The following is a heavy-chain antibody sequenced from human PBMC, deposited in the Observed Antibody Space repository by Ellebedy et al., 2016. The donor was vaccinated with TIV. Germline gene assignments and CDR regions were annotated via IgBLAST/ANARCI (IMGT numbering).Heavy chain of an antibody. Sequence: SLKISXAASGFTFDDYAMHWVRQAPGKGLEWVSGISWNSGSIGYADSVKGRFTISRDNAKNSLYLQMNSLRAEDTALYYCAKTGGRYCSSTSCPYGMDVWGKGTTVTVSS. J-gene: IGHJ6*04. CDR1: GFTFDDYA. D-gene: IGHD2-2*01. V-gene: IGHV3-9*01. CDR3: AKTGGRYCSSTSCPYGMDV. CDR2: ISWNSGSI.